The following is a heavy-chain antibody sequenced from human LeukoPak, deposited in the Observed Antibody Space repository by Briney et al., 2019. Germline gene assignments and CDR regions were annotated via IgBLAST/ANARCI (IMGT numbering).Heavy chain of an antibody. CDR2: IIPIFGTA. Sequence: ASVKVSCKASGGTFSSYAISWVRQAPGQGLEWMGGIIPIFGTANYAQKFQGRVTITADKSTSTAYMELSSLRSEDTAVYYCARDQTITGTTGRGLHWFDPWGQGTLVTVSS. CDR1: GGTFSSYA. V-gene: IGHV1-69*06. J-gene: IGHJ5*02. D-gene: IGHD1-7*01. CDR3: ARDQTITGTTGRGLHWFDP.